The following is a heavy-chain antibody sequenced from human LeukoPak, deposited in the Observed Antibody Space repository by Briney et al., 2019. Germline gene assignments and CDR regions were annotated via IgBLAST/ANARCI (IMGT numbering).Heavy chain of an antibody. Sequence: SETLSLTCTVSGGSISSYYWSWIRQPPGKGLEWIGYIYYSGSTNYNPSLKSRVTISVDTSKNQFSLKLSSVTAADTAVYYCARDRLDERRANWFDPWGQGTLVTVSS. CDR1: GGSISSYY. V-gene: IGHV4-59*01. CDR2: IYYSGST. D-gene: IGHD1-26*01. J-gene: IGHJ5*02. CDR3: ARDRLDERRANWFDP.